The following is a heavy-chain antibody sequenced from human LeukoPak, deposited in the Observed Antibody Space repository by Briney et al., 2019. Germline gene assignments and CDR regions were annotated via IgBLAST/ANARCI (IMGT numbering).Heavy chain of an antibody. CDR3: ASTMKTTVVAFLFDG. CDR1: GGTFSSYA. CDR2: IIPIFGTA. J-gene: IGHJ4*02. D-gene: IGHD4-23*01. V-gene: IGHV1-69*13. Sequence: SVKVSCKASGGTFSSYAISWVRQAPGQGLEWMGGIIPIFGTANYAQKFQGRVTITADESTSTAYMELSSLRSEDTAVYYCASTMKTTVVAFLFDGWGQRTLVTVSS.